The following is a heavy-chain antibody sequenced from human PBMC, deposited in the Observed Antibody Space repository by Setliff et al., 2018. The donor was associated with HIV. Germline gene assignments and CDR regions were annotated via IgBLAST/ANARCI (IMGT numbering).Heavy chain of an antibody. D-gene: IGHD3-22*01. Sequence: GGSLRLSCAASGFRFRSYGMHWVRQAPGKGLEWVAVISYDGSNKYYADSVKGRFTISRDNSRNSLYLQMNSLRAGDTAVYYCAREIVTLYTGGHYLYGIDVWGQGTAVTVSS. V-gene: IGHV3-30*03. J-gene: IGHJ6*02. CDR3: AREIVTLYTGGHYLYGIDV. CDR1: GFRFRSYG. CDR2: ISYDGSNK.